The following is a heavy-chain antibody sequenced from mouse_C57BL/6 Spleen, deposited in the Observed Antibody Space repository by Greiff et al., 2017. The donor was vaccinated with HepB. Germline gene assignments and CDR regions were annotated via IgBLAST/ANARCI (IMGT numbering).Heavy chain of an antibody. CDR3: ARRAYYSNYGDAMDY. CDR1: GYAFTNYL. Sequence: VQLKESGAELVRPGTSVKVSCKASGYAFTNYLLEWVKQRPGQGLEWIGVINPGSGGTNYHEKFKGKATLTADKSSSTAYMQLSSLTSEDSAVYFCARRAYYSNYGDAMDYWGQGTSVTVSS. V-gene: IGHV1-54*01. J-gene: IGHJ4*01. D-gene: IGHD2-5*01. CDR2: INPGSGGT.